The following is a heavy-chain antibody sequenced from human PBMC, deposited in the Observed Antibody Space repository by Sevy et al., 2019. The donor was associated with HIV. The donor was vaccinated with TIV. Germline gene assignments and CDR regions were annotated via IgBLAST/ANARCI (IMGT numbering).Heavy chain of an antibody. V-gene: IGHV4-59*11. Sequence: SETLSLTCTVSGGSISSHYWSWIRQPPGKGLEWVGHIYYSGTTNYNPSLKSRVTISVDTSKTHFSLTPRSVTPADMAVYYCASDQGAAAGSWFDPWGQGTLVTVSS. D-gene: IGHD6-13*01. CDR3: ASDQGAAAGSWFDP. CDR2: IYYSGTT. CDR1: GGSISSHY. J-gene: IGHJ5*02.